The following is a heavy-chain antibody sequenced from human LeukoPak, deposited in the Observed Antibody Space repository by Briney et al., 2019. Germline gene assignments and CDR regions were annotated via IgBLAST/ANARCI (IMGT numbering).Heavy chain of an antibody. V-gene: IGHV4-59*01. CDR2: IYYSGRT. CDR1: GGSISDYY. Sequence: SETLSLTCPVSGGSISDYYWNWMRRPPGKGLEGIGYIYYSGRTNYNPSLKSRVSISVDTSKNQFSLKLSSVTAADTAVYYCARDFRGAVDAFDIWGQGTMVAVSS. CDR3: ARDFRGAVDAFDI. J-gene: IGHJ3*02.